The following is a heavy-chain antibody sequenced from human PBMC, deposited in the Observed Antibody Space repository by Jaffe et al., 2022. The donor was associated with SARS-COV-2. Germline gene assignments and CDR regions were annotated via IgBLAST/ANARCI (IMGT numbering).Heavy chain of an antibody. Sequence: QVQLVQSGAEVKKPGSSVKVSCKASGGTFSSYAISWVRQAPGQGLEWMGGIIPIFGTANYAQKFQGRVTITADESTSTAYMELSSLRSEDTAVYYCARGPTHLVVVPAAVGGYYYYYMDVWGKGTTVTVSS. D-gene: IGHD2-2*01. CDR1: GGTFSSYA. CDR2: IIPIFGTA. J-gene: IGHJ6*03. CDR3: ARGPTHLVVVPAAVGGYYYYYMDV. V-gene: IGHV1-69*01.